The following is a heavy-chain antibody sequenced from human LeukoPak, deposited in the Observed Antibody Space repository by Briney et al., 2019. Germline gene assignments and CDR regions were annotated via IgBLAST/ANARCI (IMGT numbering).Heavy chain of an antibody. CDR1: GYTSTDYY. J-gene: IGHJ3*02. CDR2: INPHSGGT. Sequence: GASVKVSCKTSGYTSTDYYMHWVRQAPGQGLEWMGWINPHSGGTYYAQKFQGRVTMTRDSSTSTAYMELSNLRSDDTAVYYCARDGPSMVRAVIPFDIWGQGTMVTVSS. V-gene: IGHV1-2*02. CDR3: ARDGPSMVRAVIPFDI. D-gene: IGHD3-10*01.